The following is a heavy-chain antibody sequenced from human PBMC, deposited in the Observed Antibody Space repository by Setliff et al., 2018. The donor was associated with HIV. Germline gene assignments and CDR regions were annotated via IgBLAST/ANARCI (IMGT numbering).Heavy chain of an antibody. V-gene: IGHV1-24*01. D-gene: IGHD6-6*01. CDR3: ATAPYSSSLFDI. CDR1: GYTLTELS. CDR2: FDPEDGET. Sequence: ASVKVSCKVSGYTLTELSMYWVRQAPGKGLEWMGGFDPEDGETIYAQKFQGRVTMTEDTSTDTAYMELSSLRSEDTAVYYCATAPYSSSLFDIWGQGTMVTVSS. J-gene: IGHJ3*02.